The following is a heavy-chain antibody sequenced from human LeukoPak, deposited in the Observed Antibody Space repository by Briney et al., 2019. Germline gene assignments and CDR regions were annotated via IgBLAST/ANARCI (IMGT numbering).Heavy chain of an antibody. Sequence: GRSLRLSCAASGFTFSSYAMHWVRQAPGEGLEWVAVISYDGSNKYYADSVKGRFTISRDNSKNTLYLQMNSLRAEDTAVYYCARAGWQSWGQGTLVTVSS. V-gene: IGHV3-30-3*01. CDR2: ISYDGSNK. CDR3: ARAGWQS. J-gene: IGHJ4*02. CDR1: GFTFSSYA. D-gene: IGHD6-19*01.